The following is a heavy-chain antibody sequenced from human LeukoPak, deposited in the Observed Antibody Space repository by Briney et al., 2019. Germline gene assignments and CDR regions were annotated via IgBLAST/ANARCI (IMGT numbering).Heavy chain of an antibody. CDR3: ASVEMASEGDAFDI. CDR1: SGSISTSNYY. CDR2: IYTSGST. D-gene: IGHD5-24*01. V-gene: IGHV4-61*02. Sequence: SETLSLTCTVSSGSISTSNYYWSWIRQPAGKGLEWIGRIYTSGSTNYNPSLKSRVTMSVDTSKNQFSLKLSSVTAADTAVYYCASVEMASEGDAFDIWGQGTMVTVSS. J-gene: IGHJ3*02.